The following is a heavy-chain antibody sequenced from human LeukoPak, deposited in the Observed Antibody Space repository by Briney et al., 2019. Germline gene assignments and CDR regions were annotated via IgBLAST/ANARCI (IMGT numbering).Heavy chain of an antibody. CDR2: IKQDGSEK. CDR3: ARDSRTVVPAAISSWYYYYMDV. Sequence: QSGGSLRLSCAASGFTFSSYWMSWVRKAPGKGLEWVANIKQDGSEKYYVDSVKGRFTISRDNAKNSLYLQMNSLRAEDTAVYYCARDSRTVVPAAISSWYYYYMDVWGKGTTVTVSS. J-gene: IGHJ6*03. D-gene: IGHD2-2*01. CDR1: GFTFSSYW. V-gene: IGHV3-7*01.